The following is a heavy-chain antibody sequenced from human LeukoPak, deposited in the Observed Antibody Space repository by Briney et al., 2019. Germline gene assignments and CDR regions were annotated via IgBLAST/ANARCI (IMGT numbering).Heavy chain of an antibody. V-gene: IGHV3-23*01. CDR2: ISGSGGNT. CDR3: SGYARSGRRDAFDI. J-gene: IGHJ3*02. Sequence: PGGSLRLSCAASGFTFSSHGMNWVRQAPGKGLEWVSGISGSGGNTYYADSVKGRFTTSRDNSKNTLYVQMNSLRAEDTAVYYCSGYARSGRRDAFDIWGQGTMVTVSS. D-gene: IGHD2-15*01. CDR1: GFTFSSHG.